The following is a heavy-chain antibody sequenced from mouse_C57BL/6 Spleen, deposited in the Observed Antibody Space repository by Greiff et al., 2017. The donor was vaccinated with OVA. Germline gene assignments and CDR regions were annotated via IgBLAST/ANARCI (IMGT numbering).Heavy chain of an antibody. V-gene: IGHV1-55*01. CDR3: ARGNYYGSSIPWYFDV. Sequence: VQLQQPGAELVKPGASVKMSCKASGYTFTSYWITWVKQRPGQGLEWIGDINPGSGSTNYNEKFKSKATLTVDKSSSTAYMQLSSLTSEDSAVYYCARGNYYGSSIPWYFDVWGTGTTVTVSS. D-gene: IGHD1-1*01. CDR2: INPGSGST. J-gene: IGHJ1*03. CDR1: GYTFTSYW.